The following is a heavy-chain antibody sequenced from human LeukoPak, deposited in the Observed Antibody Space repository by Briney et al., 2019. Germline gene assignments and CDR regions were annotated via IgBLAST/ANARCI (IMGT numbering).Heavy chain of an antibody. J-gene: IGHJ3*02. CDR3: ATLWFGDNDAFDI. Sequence: GASVKVSCKASGYTFTSYDINWVRQATGQGLEWMGWMNPNSGNTGYAQKFQGRVTMTRNTSISTAYMELSSLRSEDTAVYYCATLWFGDNDAFDIWGQGTMVTVSS. D-gene: IGHD3-10*01. CDR2: MNPNSGNT. V-gene: IGHV1-8*01. CDR1: GYTFTSYD.